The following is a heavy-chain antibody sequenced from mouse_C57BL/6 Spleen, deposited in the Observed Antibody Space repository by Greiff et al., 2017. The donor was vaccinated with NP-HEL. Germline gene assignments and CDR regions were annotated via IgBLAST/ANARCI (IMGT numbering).Heavy chain of an antibody. Sequence: DVMLVESGGDLVKPGGSLKLSFAASGFTFSSYGMSWVRQTPDKRLEWVATISSGGSYTYYPDSVKGRFTISRDNAKNTLYLQMSSLKSEDTAMYYCASHYYGSRGYFDYWGQGTTLTVSS. CDR2: ISSGGSYT. V-gene: IGHV5-6*02. CDR1: GFTFSSYG. CDR3: ASHYYGSRGYFDY. D-gene: IGHD1-1*01. J-gene: IGHJ2*01.